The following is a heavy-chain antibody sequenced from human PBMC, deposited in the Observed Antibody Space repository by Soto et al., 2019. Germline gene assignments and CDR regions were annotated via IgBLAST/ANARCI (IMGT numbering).Heavy chain of an antibody. CDR1: GFTFSSYA. CDR2: ISGSGGST. CDR3: AKDLARVRGVISPNWFDP. Sequence: GGSLRLSCAASGFTFSSYAMSWVRQAPGKGLEWVSAISGSGGSTYYADSVKGRFTISRDNSKNTLYLQMNSLRAEDTAVYYCAKDLARVRGVISPNWFDPWGQGTLVTVSS. D-gene: IGHD3-10*01. V-gene: IGHV3-23*01. J-gene: IGHJ5*02.